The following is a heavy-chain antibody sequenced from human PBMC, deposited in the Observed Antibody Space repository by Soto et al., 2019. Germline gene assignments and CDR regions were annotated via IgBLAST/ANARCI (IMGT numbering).Heavy chain of an antibody. V-gene: IGHV4-34*01. J-gene: IGHJ4*02. CDR3: ARILPSIAARVHFDY. CDR2: INHSGST. CDR1: GGSFSGYY. D-gene: IGHD6-6*01. Sequence: SETLSLTCAVYGGSFSGYYWSWIRQPPGKGLEWIGEINHSGSTNYNPSLKSRVTISVDTSKNQFSLKLSSVTAADTAVYYCARILPSIAARVHFDYWGQGTLVTVSS.